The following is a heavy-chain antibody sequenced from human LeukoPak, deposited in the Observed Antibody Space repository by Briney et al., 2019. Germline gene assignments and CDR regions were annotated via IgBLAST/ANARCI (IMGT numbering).Heavy chain of an antibody. D-gene: IGHD3-10*01. J-gene: IGHJ4*02. CDR2: IYYSGST. CDR1: GGSISSGGYY. CDR3: ARDCGDYYGSGSHIFDY. V-gene: IGHV4-31*03. Sequence: SETLSLTCTVSGGSISSGGYYWSWIRQHPGKGLEWIGYIYYSGSTYYNPSLKSRVTISVDTSKNQFSLKLSSVTAADTAVYYCARDCGDYYGSGSHIFDYWGQGTLVTVSS.